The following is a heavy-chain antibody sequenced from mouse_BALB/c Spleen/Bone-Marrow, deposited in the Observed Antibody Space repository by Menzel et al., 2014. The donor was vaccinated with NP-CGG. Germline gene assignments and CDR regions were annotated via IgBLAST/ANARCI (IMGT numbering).Heavy chain of an antibody. V-gene: IGHV2-6-7*01. J-gene: IGHJ4*01. CDR2: IWGDGST. CDR3: ARDSFLITRALDY. Sequence: QVQLKQSGPGLVAPSQSLSITCTVSGFSLTGYGVNWVRQPPGKGLEWLGMIWGDGSTDYNSALKSRLSISKDNSKSQVFLKMNGLQTDDTARYYCARDSFLITRALDYWGQGTSVTVSS. CDR1: GFSLTGYG. D-gene: IGHD2-4*01.